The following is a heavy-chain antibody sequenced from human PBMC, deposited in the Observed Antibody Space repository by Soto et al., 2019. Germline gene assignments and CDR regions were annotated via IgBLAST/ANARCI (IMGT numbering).Heavy chain of an antibody. D-gene: IGHD3-9*01. CDR1: GDSVSSNSAA. Sequence: PSQTLSLTCAISGDSVSSNSAAWNWIRQSPSRGLEWLGRTYYRSKWYNDYAVSVKSRITINPDTSKNQFSLQLNSVTPEDTAVYYCAMAWSENDILTANWFDPWGQGTLVTVSS. J-gene: IGHJ5*02. CDR3: AMAWSENDILTANWFDP. V-gene: IGHV6-1*01. CDR2: TYYRSKWYN.